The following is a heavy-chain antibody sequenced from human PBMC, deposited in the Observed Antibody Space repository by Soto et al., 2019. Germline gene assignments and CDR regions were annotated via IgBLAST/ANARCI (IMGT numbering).Heavy chain of an antibody. D-gene: IGHD6-19*01. Sequence: SVTLSLTCAISGDSVSSNSAAWNWIRQSPSRGLEWLGRTYYRSKWYNDYAVSVKSRITINPDTSKNQFSLQLNSVTPEDTAVYYCARDRGDSSGWYYYYYYGMDVWGQGTTVTVSS. V-gene: IGHV6-1*01. CDR1: GDSVSSNSAA. J-gene: IGHJ6*02. CDR3: ARDRGDSSGWYYYYYYGMDV. CDR2: TYYRSKWYN.